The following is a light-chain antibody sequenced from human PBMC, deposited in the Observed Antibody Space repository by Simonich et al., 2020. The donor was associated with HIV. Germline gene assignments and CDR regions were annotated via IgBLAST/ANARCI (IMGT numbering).Light chain of an antibody. CDR1: SSDVGSYNL. J-gene: IGLJ2*01. Sequence: QSALTQPASVSGSPGQSITISCTGTSSDVGSYNLVSWYQQHPGKAPKLMIYDVSNRPSGVPARFSVAKSGNTASLTISGLQTEDEATYYCSSYAGSYTFVFGEGTKVTVL. CDR2: DVS. V-gene: IGLV2-23*02. CDR3: SSYAGSYTFV.